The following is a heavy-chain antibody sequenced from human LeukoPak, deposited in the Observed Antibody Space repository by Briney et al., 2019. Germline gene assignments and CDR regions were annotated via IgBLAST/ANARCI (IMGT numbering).Heavy chain of an antibody. CDR2: ISYDEMYQ. CDR1: GFTFNIYG. CDR3: AKDRDYYGSGSDY. D-gene: IGHD3-10*01. J-gene: IGHJ4*02. Sequence: GGSLRLSCAASGFTFNIYGMHWVRQAPGKGLEWVAGISYDEMYQYYADSVKGRFTISRDNSKNTLFLQMNSLRAEDRAIYYCAKDRDYYGSGSDYWGQGTLVTVSS. V-gene: IGHV3-30*18.